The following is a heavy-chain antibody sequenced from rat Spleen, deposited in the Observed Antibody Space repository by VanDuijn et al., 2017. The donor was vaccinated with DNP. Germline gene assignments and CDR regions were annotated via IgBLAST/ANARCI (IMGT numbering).Heavy chain of an antibody. D-gene: IGHD1-12*03. V-gene: IGHV2-6*01. J-gene: IGHJ2*01. CDR3: ATPPSYYYDGSYVDY. Sequence: VQLQESGPGLVQPSQTLSLTCTVSGFSLTSYTVDWVRQPPGKGLEWIAAISSGGSTYYNSALKSRLSVSRDTSKSQVFLKMNSLQTEDTAMYFCATPPSYYYDGSYVDYWGQGVMVTVSS. CDR2: ISSGGST. CDR1: GFSLTSYT.